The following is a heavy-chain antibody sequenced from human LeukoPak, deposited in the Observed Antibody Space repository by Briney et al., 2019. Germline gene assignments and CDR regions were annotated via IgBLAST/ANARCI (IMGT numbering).Heavy chain of an antibody. CDR3: ARARESMAVSGSYFNY. V-gene: IGHV4-30-2*01. J-gene: IGHJ4*02. CDR1: GDSISSGDYS. Sequence: SQTLSLTCAVSGDSISSGDYSWSWIRQPPGKGLEWIGYIIHTGNTYHNPSLKSRVTISIDRSKNQFSLKLSSVTAADTAVYYCARARESMAVSGSYFNYGGQGTLVTVSS. D-gene: IGHD6-19*01. CDR2: IIHTGNT.